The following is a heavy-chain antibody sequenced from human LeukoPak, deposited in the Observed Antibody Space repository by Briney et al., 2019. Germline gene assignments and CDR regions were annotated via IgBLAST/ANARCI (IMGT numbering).Heavy chain of an antibody. D-gene: IGHD3-3*01. Sequence: ASVKVSCKASGYTFTSYGISWVRQAPGQGLEWMGWISAYNGNTNYAQKLQGRVTMTTDTSTSTAYMELRSLRSDDTAVYYCARESFWSGYYRLYYYYGMDVWGRGTTVTVSS. J-gene: IGHJ6*02. CDR1: GYTFTSYG. CDR2: ISAYNGNT. CDR3: ARESFWSGYYRLYYYYGMDV. V-gene: IGHV1-18*01.